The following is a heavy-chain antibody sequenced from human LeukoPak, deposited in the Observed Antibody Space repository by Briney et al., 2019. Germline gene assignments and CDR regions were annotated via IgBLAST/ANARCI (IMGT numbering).Heavy chain of an antibody. CDR1: GGSFSGYY. D-gene: IGHD3-16*02. J-gene: IGHJ4*02. Sequence: SETLSLTCAVYGGSFSGYYWSWIRQPPGKGLEWIGEINHSGSTNYNPSLKSRVTISVDTSKNQFSLKLSSVTAADTAVYYCARHFYDYVWGSYRFDYWGQGTLVTVSS. CDR2: INHSGST. V-gene: IGHV4-34*01. CDR3: ARHFYDYVWGSYRFDY.